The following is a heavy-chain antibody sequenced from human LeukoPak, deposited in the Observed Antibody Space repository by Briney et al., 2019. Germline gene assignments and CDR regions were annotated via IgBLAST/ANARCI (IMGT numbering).Heavy chain of an antibody. Sequence: SVKVSCKAFGGSFSSEAISWVRQAPGQGLEWMGGIIPIFGTANYAQKFQGRVTITTDESTSTAYMELSSLRSEDTAVYYCARDPGSPYSYFDYWGQGTLVTVSS. J-gene: IGHJ4*02. V-gene: IGHV1-69*05. CDR3: ARDPGSPYSYFDY. CDR1: GGSFSSEA. CDR2: IIPIFGTA. D-gene: IGHD2-15*01.